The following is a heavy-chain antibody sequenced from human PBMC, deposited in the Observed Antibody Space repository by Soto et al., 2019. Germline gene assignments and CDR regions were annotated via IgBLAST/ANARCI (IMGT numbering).Heavy chain of an antibody. CDR2: VIPILGVV. CDR1: GGYYRSYT. CDR3: ARAHRGYSYGYPVY. D-gene: IGHD5-18*01. Sequence: ASVKVSCKASGGYYRSYTITWVRQAPGQGLEWMGRVIPILGVVNYAQKFQGKVTFTADKSTSTAYMELSSLRSDDTAVYYCARAHRGYSYGYPVYWGQGTLVTVSS. V-gene: IGHV1-69*02. J-gene: IGHJ4*02.